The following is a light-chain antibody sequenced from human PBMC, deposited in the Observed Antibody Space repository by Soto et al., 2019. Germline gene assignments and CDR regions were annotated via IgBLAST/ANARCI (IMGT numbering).Light chain of an antibody. CDR2: AAS. CDR3: QQSYSTPFT. Sequence: DIQMTQSPSSLSASVGDRVTITCRTSQSIRSSLNWYQQKPGKAPNRLIYAASRFQSRVPSRVSGSGSGTYFTLTISSLQPADFATYYGQQSYSTPFTFGPGTKVDIK. V-gene: IGKV1-39*01. J-gene: IGKJ3*01. CDR1: QSIRSS.